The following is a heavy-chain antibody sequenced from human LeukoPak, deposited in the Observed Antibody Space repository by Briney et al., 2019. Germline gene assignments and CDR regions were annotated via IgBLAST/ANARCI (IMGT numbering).Heavy chain of an antibody. CDR2: MNGGGGRT. CDR3: ARGTIY. V-gene: IGHV3-43*02. Sequence: GGSLRLSCATSGFNFNDYAMHWVRQAPGKGLEWVSLMNGGGGRTYYADSVKGRFTISRDNSKNSLYLQMNSLRTEDTAFYYCARGTIYWGQGTLVTVSS. J-gene: IGHJ4*02. CDR1: GFNFNDYA.